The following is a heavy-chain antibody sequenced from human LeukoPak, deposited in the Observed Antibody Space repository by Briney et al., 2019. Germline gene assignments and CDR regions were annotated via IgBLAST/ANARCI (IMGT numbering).Heavy chain of an antibody. V-gene: IGHV4-34*01. J-gene: IGHJ4*02. CDR3: ARRDYYDSSGPHFDYYIDY. Sequence: PSETLSLTCAVYGGSFSGYYWSWIRQPPGKGLEWIGEINHSGSTNYNPSLKSRVTISVDTSKNQFSLKLSSVTAADTAVYYCARRDYYDSSGPHFDYYIDYWGQGTLVTVSS. CDR2: INHSGST. CDR1: GGSFSGYY. D-gene: IGHD3-22*01.